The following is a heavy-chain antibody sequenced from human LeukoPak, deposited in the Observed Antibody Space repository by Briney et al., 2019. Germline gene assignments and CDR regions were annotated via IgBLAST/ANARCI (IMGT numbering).Heavy chain of an antibody. J-gene: IGHJ4*02. D-gene: IGHD3-22*01. V-gene: IGHV3-21*01. Sequence: GGSLRLSCAASGFTFQTYTMHWVHQAPGKGQEWVSSISSSGSYIYYTDSVKGRFTISRDNAKNSLYLQMNSLTAEDTALYYCARGASHYYDSTSYQDYWGQGTLVTVSS. CDR3: ARGASHYYDSTSYQDY. CDR1: GFTFQTYT. CDR2: ISSSGSYI.